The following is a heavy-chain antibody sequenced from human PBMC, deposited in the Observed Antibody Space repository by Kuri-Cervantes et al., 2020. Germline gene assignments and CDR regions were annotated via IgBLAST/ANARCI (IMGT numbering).Heavy chain of an antibody. CDR2: TYYRSKWYN. V-gene: IGHV6-1*01. CDR1: GDSVSSNSAA. D-gene: IGHD4-17*01. CDR3: ARSRPTVTTQIDY. J-gene: IGHJ4*02. Sequence: SFAISGDSVSSNSAAWNWIRQSPSRGLEWLGRTYYRSKWYNDYAVSVKSRITINPDTSKNQFSLQLNSVTPEDTAVYYCARSRPTVTTQIDYWGQGTLVTVSS.